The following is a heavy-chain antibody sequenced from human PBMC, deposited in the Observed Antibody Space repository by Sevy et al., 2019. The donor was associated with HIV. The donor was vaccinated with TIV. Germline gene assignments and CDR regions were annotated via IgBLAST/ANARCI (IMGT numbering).Heavy chain of an antibody. D-gene: IGHD3-3*01. CDR3: AKDSTIFGVVSHFDY. CDR2: IRGSGGST. V-gene: IGHV3-23*01. J-gene: IGHJ4*02. Sequence: GGSLRLSCAASGFTFSSYAMSWVRQAPGKGLEWVSAIRGSGGSTYYADSVKGRFTISRDNSKNTLYLQMNSLRAEDTAVYYCAKDSTIFGVVSHFDYWGQGTLVTVSS. CDR1: GFTFSSYA.